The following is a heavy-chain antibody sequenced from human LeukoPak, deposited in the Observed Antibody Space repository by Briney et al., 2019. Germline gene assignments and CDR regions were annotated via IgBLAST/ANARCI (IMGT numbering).Heavy chain of an antibody. Sequence: SETLSLTCTVSGGSISSYYWSWIRQPPGKGLEWIGYIYYSGSTNYNPSLKSRVTISVDTSKNQFSQKLSSVTAADTAVYYCARINYDYVWGSYRYTFDYWGQGTLVTVSS. V-gene: IGHV4-59*01. J-gene: IGHJ4*02. CDR3: ARINYDYVWGSYRYTFDY. D-gene: IGHD3-16*02. CDR2: IYYSGST. CDR1: GGSISSYY.